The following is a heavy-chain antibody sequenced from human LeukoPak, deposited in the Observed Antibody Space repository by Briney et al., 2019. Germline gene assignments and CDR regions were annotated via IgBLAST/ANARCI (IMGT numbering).Heavy chain of an antibody. CDR3: AREQLDQSY. D-gene: IGHD6-6*01. Sequence: GSLRLSCAASGFTFSNAWMSCVRQAPEKGLEWVSSISSSSSYIYYADSVKGRFTISRDNAKNSLYLQMNSLRAEDTAVYYCAREQLDQSYWGQGTLVTVSS. V-gene: IGHV3-21*01. CDR2: ISSSSSYI. J-gene: IGHJ4*02. CDR1: GFTFSNAW.